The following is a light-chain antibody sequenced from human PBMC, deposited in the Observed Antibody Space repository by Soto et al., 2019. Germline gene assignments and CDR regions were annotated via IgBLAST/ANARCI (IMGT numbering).Light chain of an antibody. CDR3: SSYTSNSTLVA. J-gene: IGLJ2*01. CDR2: DVT. Sequence: QSALTQPASVSGSPGQSITISCTGTSSDVGGYNYVSWYQQHPGKAPKLMIYDVTNRPSGVSNRFSGSKSGNTASLTISGLQAEDEADYYCSSYTSNSTLVAFGGGTKLTVL. V-gene: IGLV2-14*03. CDR1: SSDVGGYNY.